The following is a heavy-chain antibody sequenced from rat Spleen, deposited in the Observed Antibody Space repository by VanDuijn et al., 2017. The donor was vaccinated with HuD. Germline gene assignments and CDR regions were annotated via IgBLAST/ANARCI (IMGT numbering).Heavy chain of an antibody. CDR3: STRDGGYPH. CDR1: GFTFSNYW. CDR2: IIDTGGST. Sequence: EVQLVESGGGLVQPGRSRKLSCVASGFTFSNYWMTWIRQAPGKGLEWVASIIDTGGSTYYLDSVKGRFTISRDNAKSTLYLQTDSLRSEDTATYYCSTRDGGYPHWGQGVMVTVSS. D-gene: IGHD1-11*01. J-gene: IGHJ2*01. V-gene: IGHV5-31*01.